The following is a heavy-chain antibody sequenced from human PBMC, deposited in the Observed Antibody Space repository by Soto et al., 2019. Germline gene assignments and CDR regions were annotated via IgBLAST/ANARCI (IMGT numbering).Heavy chain of an antibody. V-gene: IGHV3-30*18. CDR2: ISSDGSNK. CDR3: AKDRDYGSGSYYPSFDY. J-gene: IGHJ4*02. Sequence: QVQLVESGGGVVQPGRSLRLSCAASGFTFSSYGMHWVRQAPGKGLEWVAVISSDGSNKYYADSVKGRFTISRDNYKNTLYLQMNSLGAEDTAVYYCAKDRDYGSGSYYPSFDYWGQGTLVTVPS. D-gene: IGHD3-10*01. CDR1: GFTFSSYG.